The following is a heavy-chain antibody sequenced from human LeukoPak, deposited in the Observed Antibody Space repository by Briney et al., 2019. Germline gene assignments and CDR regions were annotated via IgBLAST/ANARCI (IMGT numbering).Heavy chain of an antibody. CDR3: ASIAARLRGIDY. CDR2: ISYDGSNK. CDR1: GFTFSSYG. D-gene: IGHD6-6*01. Sequence: GGSLRLSCAASGFTFSSYGMHWVRQAPGKGLEWVAVISYDGSNKYYADSVKGRFTISRDNSKNTLYLQMNSLRAEDTAVYYCASIAARLRGIDYWGQGALVTVSS. J-gene: IGHJ4*02. V-gene: IGHV3-30*03.